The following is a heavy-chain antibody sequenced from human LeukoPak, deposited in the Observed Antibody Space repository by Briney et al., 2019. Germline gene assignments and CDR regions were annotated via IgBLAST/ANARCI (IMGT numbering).Heavy chain of an antibody. J-gene: IGHJ4*02. D-gene: IGHD6-13*01. CDR1: GFTLSSYA. V-gene: IGHV3-23*01. CDR2: VDGGGGGT. CDR3: AKQSAGSAAWYSLHYDF. Sequence: GGSLRLSCTASGFTLSSYAMTWVRQAPGRGLEWVSSVDGGGGGTYYADSVKGRFTISRDNSKDTLYLQMNGLRAEDTAVYFCAKQSAGSAAWYSLHYDFWGQGTLVTVSS.